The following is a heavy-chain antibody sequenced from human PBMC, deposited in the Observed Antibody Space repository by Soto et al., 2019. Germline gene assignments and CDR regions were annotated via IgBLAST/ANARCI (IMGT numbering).Heavy chain of an antibody. CDR3: ARASARDTRRYYHGMDV. J-gene: IGHJ6*02. CDR2: MNPNSGNT. CDR1: GYTFTIYD. Sequence: ASVKVSCKASGYTFTIYDINWVLQATGQGLEWMGWMNPNSGNTGYAQKFQGRVTMTRNTSISTAYMELSSLRSDDTAVYYCARASARDTRRYYHGMDVWRQGTTVTVS. V-gene: IGHV1-8*01.